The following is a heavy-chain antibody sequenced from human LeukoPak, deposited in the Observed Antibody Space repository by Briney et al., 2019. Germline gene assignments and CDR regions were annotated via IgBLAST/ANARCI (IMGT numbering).Heavy chain of an antibody. D-gene: IGHD1-1*01. CDR3: ARYSGTGYGMYYFDY. Sequence: TSETLSLTCSVSGVSITSSTYFWSWIRQPAGKALEWIGRMDFSGSTNYNPSLRSRVTLSLDTSKNQFSLKLSSVTAADTAVYYCARYSGTGYGMYYFDYWGQGTLVTVSS. V-gene: IGHV4-61*02. CDR1: GVSITSSTYF. CDR2: MDFSGST. J-gene: IGHJ4*02.